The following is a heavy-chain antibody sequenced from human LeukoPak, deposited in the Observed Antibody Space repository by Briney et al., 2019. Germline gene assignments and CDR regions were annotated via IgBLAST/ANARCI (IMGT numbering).Heavy chain of an antibody. CDR1: GGSISSYY. D-gene: IGHD6-19*01. CDR2: IYYSGST. J-gene: IGHJ6*03. CDR3: ARGPSAYYMDV. V-gene: IGHV4-59*01. Sequence: SETLSLTCTVSGGSISSYYWSWIRQPPGKGLEWIGYIYYSGSTNYNPSLKSRVTISVDTSKNQFSLKLSPVTAADTAMYYCARGPSAYYMDVWGKGTTVTISS.